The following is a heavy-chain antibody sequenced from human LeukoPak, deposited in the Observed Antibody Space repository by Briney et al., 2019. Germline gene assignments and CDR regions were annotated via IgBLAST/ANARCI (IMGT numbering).Heavy chain of an antibody. Sequence: GGSLRLSCAASGFTFSSYWMHWVRQAPGKGLVWVSRINTDGSSTSYADSVKGRFTISRDNPKRTLYLQMNSLRAEDTAVYYCARDIGYYYMDVWGKGTTVTVSS. CDR3: ARDIGYYYMDV. CDR1: GFTFSSYW. D-gene: IGHD3-16*02. CDR2: INTDGSST. J-gene: IGHJ6*03. V-gene: IGHV3-74*01.